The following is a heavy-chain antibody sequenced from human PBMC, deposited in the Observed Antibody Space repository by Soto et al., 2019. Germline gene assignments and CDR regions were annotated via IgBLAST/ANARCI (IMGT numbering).Heavy chain of an antibody. CDR3: ARGIDDQASYGMDL. CDR2: ISSSSSYT. CDR1: GFTFSDYY. J-gene: IGHJ6*02. D-gene: IGHD3-3*02. V-gene: IGHV3-11*05. Sequence: GGSLRLSCAASGFTFSDYYMSWIRQAPGKGLEWVSYISSSSSYTNYADSVKGRFTISRDNAKKSVYLQMNSMRAEDTAVYYCARGIDDQASYGMDLWGQGTTVTVSS.